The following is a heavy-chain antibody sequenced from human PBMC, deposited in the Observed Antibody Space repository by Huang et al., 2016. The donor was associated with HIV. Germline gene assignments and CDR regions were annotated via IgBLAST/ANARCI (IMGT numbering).Heavy chain of an antibody. D-gene: IGHD4-17*01. J-gene: IGHJ6*03. CDR3: ASRTTVTTTSNYHYFYMDV. CDR2: IYFMWNV. Sequence: QLQLQESGPGLVKPSETLSLTCTVSGGSISSSSYYWGWIRKSPGKGLEWIGSIYFMWNVYSNPSLKSRVTMSVDRGSNPFSLKMHSVTAADTAVYYCASRTTVTTTSNYHYFYMDVWGKGTTVIVSS. V-gene: IGHV4-39*01. CDR1: GGSISSSSYY.